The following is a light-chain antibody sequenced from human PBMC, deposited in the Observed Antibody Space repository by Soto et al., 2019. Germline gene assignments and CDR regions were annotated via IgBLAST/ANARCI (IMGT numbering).Light chain of an antibody. V-gene: IGLV1-40*01. Sequence: QAVVTQAPPVSGAPGQRGTISCTGGSSKNGAGYDVHCYQHLPGTAPKLLIYGNSNRPSGVPDLFSGSKSGTSASLAITGLQAEDEADYYCQSYDSSLSGLYVFGTGTKVTVL. CDR2: GNS. J-gene: IGLJ1*01. CDR1: SSKNGAGYD. CDR3: QSYDSSLSGLYV.